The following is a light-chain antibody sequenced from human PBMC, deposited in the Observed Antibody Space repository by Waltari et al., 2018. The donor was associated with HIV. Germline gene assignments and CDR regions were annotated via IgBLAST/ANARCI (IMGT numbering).Light chain of an antibody. CDR2: WAS. CDR3: HQYYSIPRT. V-gene: IGKV4-1*01. Sequence: DIVMTQSPDSLTVSLGVRATINCKSSHSLLYASNNKNFLAWYQQKPGQPPKLLINWASTRESGVPDRFSGSGSETGFTLTISSLQAEDVAIYYCHQYYSIPRTFGQGTKLEI. J-gene: IGKJ1*01. CDR1: HSLLYASNNKNF.